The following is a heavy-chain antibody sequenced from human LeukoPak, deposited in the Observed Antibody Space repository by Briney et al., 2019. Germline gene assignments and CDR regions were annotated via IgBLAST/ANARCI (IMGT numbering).Heavy chain of an antibody. J-gene: IGHJ6*03. CDR2: IYYSGST. Sequence: GSLRLSCAASGFTFSSYWMSWIRQPPGKGLEWIGYIYYSGSTNYNPSLKSRVTISVDTSKNQFSLKLSSVTAADTAVYYCTLGSGSYYKGYYYYYMDVWGKGTTVTVSS. V-gene: IGHV4-59*01. D-gene: IGHD3-10*01. CDR3: TLGSGSYYKGYYYYYMDV. CDR1: GFTFSSYW.